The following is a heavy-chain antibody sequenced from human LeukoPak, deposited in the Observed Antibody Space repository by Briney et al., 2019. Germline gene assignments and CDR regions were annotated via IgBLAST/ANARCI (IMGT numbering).Heavy chain of an antibody. Sequence: GGSLRLSCEASGFTFSDYWMSWVRQAPGDGLEWVANTNHDGRETYYVDSVKGRFTISRDNAKNSLFLQMNSLRVEDTAVYYCARAGGPGTVDYWGQGTLLTVSS. CDR3: ARAGGPGTVDY. D-gene: IGHD1-26*01. V-gene: IGHV3-7*03. J-gene: IGHJ4*02. CDR1: GFTFSDYW. CDR2: TNHDGRET.